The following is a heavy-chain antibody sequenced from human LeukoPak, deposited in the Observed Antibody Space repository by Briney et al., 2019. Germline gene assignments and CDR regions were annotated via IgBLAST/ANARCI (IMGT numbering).Heavy chain of an antibody. J-gene: IGHJ4*02. V-gene: IGHV3-48*02. CDR3: ARYVDTTMLT. D-gene: IGHD5-18*01. CDR1: GFTFSSYT. CDR2: ISSSSSTI. Sequence: PGGSLTLSCAASGFTFSSYTMNWVRQAPGKGLEWVSYISSSSSTIYYADSVKGRFTISRDNAKNSLYLQMNSLRDEDTAVYYCARYVDTTMLTWGQGTLVTVSS.